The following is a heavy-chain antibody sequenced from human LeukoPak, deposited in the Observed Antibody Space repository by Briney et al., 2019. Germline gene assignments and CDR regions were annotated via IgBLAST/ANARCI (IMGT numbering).Heavy chain of an antibody. D-gene: IGHD2-15*01. CDR1: GFTFSSYG. CDR3: AKRSCSGGSCYHIDY. Sequence: GRSLRLSCAASGFTFSSYGMHWVRQAPGKGLEWVAVISYDGSNKYYADSVKGRFTISRDNSKNTLYLQMNSLRAEDTAVYYCAKRSCSGGSCYHIDYWGQGTLVTVSS. V-gene: IGHV3-30*18. J-gene: IGHJ4*02. CDR2: ISYDGSNK.